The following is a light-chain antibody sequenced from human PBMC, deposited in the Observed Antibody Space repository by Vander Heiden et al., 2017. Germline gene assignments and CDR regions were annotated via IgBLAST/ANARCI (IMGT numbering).Light chain of an antibody. V-gene: IGKV3D-20*01. CDR3: QQDGSSPGT. CDR2: DAS. J-gene: IGKJ1*01. Sequence: EIVLTQSPATLSLSPAERAARSCGASQSVSSSYLAWYQQKSGLAPRLLIYDASSRATGIPDRFSGSGSGTDFTLTISRLEPEDFAVYYCQQDGSSPGTFGQGTKVEIK. CDR1: QSVSSSY.